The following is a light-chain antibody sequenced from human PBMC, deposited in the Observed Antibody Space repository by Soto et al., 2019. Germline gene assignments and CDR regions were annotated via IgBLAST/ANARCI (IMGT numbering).Light chain of an antibody. V-gene: IGKV1-39*01. Sequence: DIQMTQSPSSLSASVGDRVTITCRASQSVGSLLNWFQQKPGKAPKLLIYAASTLQSGAPSRFSGSGAGTDCPLIISSLQPEDFAPYYCQQSYSLPYTFGLGTKLEI. CDR3: QQSYSLPYT. J-gene: IGKJ2*01. CDR1: QSVGSL. CDR2: AAS.